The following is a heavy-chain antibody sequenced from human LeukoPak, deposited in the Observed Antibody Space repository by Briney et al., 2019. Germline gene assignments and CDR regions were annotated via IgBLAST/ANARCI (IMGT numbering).Heavy chain of an antibody. Sequence: PSETLSLTCTVSGDSIGGSVDYWVWIRQPPGKGLEWIGSIFYSGRTYYNPSLKSRVTISVDTSKNQFSLKLSSVTAADTAVYYCARHRYDYGDYYIDYWGQGTLVTVSS. CDR3: ARHRYDYGDYYIDY. CDR2: IFYSGRT. D-gene: IGHD4-17*01. J-gene: IGHJ4*02. V-gene: IGHV4-39*01. CDR1: GDSIGGSVDY.